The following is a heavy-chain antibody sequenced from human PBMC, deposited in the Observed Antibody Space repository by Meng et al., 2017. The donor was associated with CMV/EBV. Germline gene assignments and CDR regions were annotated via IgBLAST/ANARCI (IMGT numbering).Heavy chain of an antibody. V-gene: IGHV3-74*01. CDR2: ISSDGSAT. D-gene: IGHD3-9*01. CDR3: ARGTNDWSGGDY. CDR1: GFSLTGYW. J-gene: IGHJ4*02. Sequence: GSLRLSCVASGFSLTGYWMHWVRQTPGTGLVWLSSISSDGSATRFADSVKGRFIISRDNAKNTLYLQMDSLRADDSAVYYCARGTNDWSGGDYGGQG.